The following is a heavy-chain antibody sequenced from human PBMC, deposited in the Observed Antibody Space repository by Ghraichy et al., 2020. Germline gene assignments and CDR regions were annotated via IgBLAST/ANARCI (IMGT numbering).Heavy chain of an antibody. J-gene: IGHJ5*02. Sequence: SETLSLTCTVSGDSLYNYYWSWIRQPPGKALESIGSIYYTGSTKYNPSLKSRVTMSVDTSKNQFSVKLRSVTAADTAIYYCARSGERDHWSGWLFDPWGQGTLVTVSS. V-gene: IGHV4-59*01. CDR1: GDSLYNYY. CDR3: ARSGERDHWSGWLFDP. CDR2: IYYTGST. D-gene: IGHD3-3*01.